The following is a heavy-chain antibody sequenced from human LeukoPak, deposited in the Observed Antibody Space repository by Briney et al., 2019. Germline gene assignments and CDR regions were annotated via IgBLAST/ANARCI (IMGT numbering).Heavy chain of an antibody. CDR3: ARMRSEDNGDLWFFDV. J-gene: IGHJ2*01. CDR2: IKQDGSAT. Sequence: GGSLRLSCAASGFSFTRYWMTWLRQAPGKGLEWVATIKQDGSATAYVDSVKGRFTIPRDNVRNSLFLQMGSLRVEDTALYFCARMRSEDNGDLWFFDVWGRGTLVAVS. D-gene: IGHD4-17*01. V-gene: IGHV3-7*01. CDR1: GFSFTRYW.